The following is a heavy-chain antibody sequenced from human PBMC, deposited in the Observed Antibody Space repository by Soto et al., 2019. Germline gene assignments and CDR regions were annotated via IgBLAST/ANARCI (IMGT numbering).Heavy chain of an antibody. CDR3: ARDFSASLVVGDYNWFDP. D-gene: IGHD2-15*01. V-gene: IGHV1-18*01. J-gene: IGHJ5*02. CDR2: ISAYNGNT. Sequence: ASVKVSCKASGYTFTSYGISWVRQAPGQGLEWMGWISAYNGNTNYAQKLQGRVTMTTDTSTSTAYMELRSLRSDDTAVYYCARDFSASLVVGDYNWFDPWGQGTLVTVSS. CDR1: GYTFTSYG.